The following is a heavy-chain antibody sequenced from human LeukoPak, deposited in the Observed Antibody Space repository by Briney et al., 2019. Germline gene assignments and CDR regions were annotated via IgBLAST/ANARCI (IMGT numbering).Heavy chain of an antibody. CDR3: AREHYYDSTAYLD. D-gene: IGHD3-22*01. V-gene: IGHV4-59*12. Sequence: SETLSLTCTVSGDSIRSYYWSWIRQPPGKGLEWIGYIYYSGNTNYSPSLKSRVTISVDTSKNHFSLKLTSVTAADTAVYYCAREHYYDSTAYLDWGQGTLVSVSS. J-gene: IGHJ4*02. CDR2: IYYSGNT. CDR1: GDSIRSYY.